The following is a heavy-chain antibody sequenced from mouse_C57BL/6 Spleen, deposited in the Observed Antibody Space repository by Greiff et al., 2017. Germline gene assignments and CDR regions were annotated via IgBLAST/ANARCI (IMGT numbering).Heavy chain of an antibody. Sequence: VQLKQPGAELVKPGASVKMSCKASGYTFTSYWITWVKQRPGQGLEWIGDIYPGSGSTNYNEKFKSKATLTVDTSSSTAYMQLSSLTSEDSAVYYCARGATTVVATDAMDYWGQGTSGTVSS. D-gene: IGHD1-1*01. CDR1: GYTFTSYW. CDR2: IYPGSGST. J-gene: IGHJ4*01. CDR3: ARGATTVVATDAMDY. V-gene: IGHV1-55*01.